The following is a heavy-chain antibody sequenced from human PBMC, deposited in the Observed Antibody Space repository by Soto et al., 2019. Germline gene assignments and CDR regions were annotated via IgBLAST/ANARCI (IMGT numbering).Heavy chain of an antibody. V-gene: IGHV1-18*01. CDR2: ISAYNGNT. CDR3: ARESLALRFLEWLSQGPSQLLNYGMDV. D-gene: IGHD3-3*01. Sequence: GASVKVSCKASGYTFTSYGISWVRQAPGQGLEWMGWISAYNGNTNYAQKLQGRVTMTTDTSTSTAYMELRSLRSDDTAVYYCARESLALRFLEWLSQGPSQLLNYGMDVWGQGTTVTVSS. J-gene: IGHJ6*02. CDR1: GYTFTSYG.